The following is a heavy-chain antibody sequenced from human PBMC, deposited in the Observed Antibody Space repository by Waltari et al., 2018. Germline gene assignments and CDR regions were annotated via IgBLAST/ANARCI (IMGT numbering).Heavy chain of an antibody. D-gene: IGHD4-17*01. J-gene: IGHJ3*02. CDR1: GFTFSNAW. Sequence: EVQLVESGGGLVKPGGSLRLSCAASGFTFSNAWMSWVRQAPGKGLEWVGRIKSKTDGGTTDYAAPVKGRFTISRDDSKNTLYLQMNSLKTEDTAVYYCTTAGGYGDYDAFDIWGQGTMVTVSS. V-gene: IGHV3-15*01. CDR2: IKSKTDGGTT. CDR3: TTAGGYGDYDAFDI.